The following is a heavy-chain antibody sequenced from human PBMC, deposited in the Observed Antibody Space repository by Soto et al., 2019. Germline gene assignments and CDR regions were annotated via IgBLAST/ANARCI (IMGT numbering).Heavy chain of an antibody. CDR3: ARYDSSGYYWPYYYYGMDV. CDR1: GFTFSTYS. CDR2: ISSSSSYI. V-gene: IGHV3-21*01. J-gene: IGHJ6*02. D-gene: IGHD3-22*01. Sequence: EVQLVESGGGLVKPGGSLRLSCAASGFTFSTYSMNWVRQAPGKGLEWVSSISSSSSYIYYADSVKGRFTISRDNAKNSLDLKMKRLRAEDTAVYYCARYDSSGYYWPYYYYGMDVWGQGTTVTVSS.